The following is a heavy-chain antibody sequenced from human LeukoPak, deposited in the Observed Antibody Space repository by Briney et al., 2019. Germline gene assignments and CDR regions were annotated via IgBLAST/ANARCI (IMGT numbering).Heavy chain of an antibody. D-gene: IGHD6-13*01. CDR3: ARGDRIAAAGT. V-gene: IGHV4-34*01. Sequence: SETLSLTCAVYGGSFSGYHWSWIRQPPGKGLEWIGEINHSGSTNYNPSLKSRVTISVDTSKNQFSLKLSSVTAADTAVYYCARGDRIAAAGTWGQGTLVTVSS. CDR2: INHSGST. J-gene: IGHJ4*02. CDR1: GGSFSGYH.